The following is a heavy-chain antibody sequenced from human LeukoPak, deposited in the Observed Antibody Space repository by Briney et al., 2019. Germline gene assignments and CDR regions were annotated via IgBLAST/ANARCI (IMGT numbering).Heavy chain of an antibody. Sequence: ASVKVSCKASGYTFTSYYMHWVRQAPGQGLEWMGIINPSGGSTSYAQKFQGRVTITRDTSASTAYMELSSLRSEDTAVYYCARVEYYYDSSGYYPSEYFHHWGQGTLVTVSS. J-gene: IGHJ1*01. CDR1: GYTFTSYY. CDR2: INPSGGST. CDR3: ARVEYYYDSSGYYPSEYFHH. V-gene: IGHV1-46*01. D-gene: IGHD3-22*01.